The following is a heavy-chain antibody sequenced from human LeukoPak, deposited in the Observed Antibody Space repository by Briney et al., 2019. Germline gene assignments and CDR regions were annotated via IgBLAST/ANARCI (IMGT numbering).Heavy chain of an antibody. J-gene: IGHJ6*03. D-gene: IGHD3-3*01. CDR2: IYYSGNT. Sequence: SETLYLTCDVSGGSISHNYWNWIRQPPGKALEWIGYIYYSGNTNYNPSLQSRVTMSVDTSKNQFSLKLSSVTAADTAVYYCAEDIYDFWSGYYYYMDVWGKGTTVTVSS. CDR3: AEDIYDFWSGYYYYMDV. V-gene: IGHV4-59*12. CDR1: GGSISHNY.